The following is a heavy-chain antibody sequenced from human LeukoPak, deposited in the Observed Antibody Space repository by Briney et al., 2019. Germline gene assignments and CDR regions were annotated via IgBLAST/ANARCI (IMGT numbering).Heavy chain of an antibody. CDR2: IKPDGREK. CDR1: GFTFSSYW. Sequence: GGSLRLSCAASGFTFSSYWMSWVRQAPGKGLEWVANIKPDGREKNYVDSVKGRFTVSRDNSRNSLFLQMNNLRAEDTAVYYCASGQGWHFDLWGRGTLVTVSS. CDR3: ASGQGWHFDL. J-gene: IGHJ2*01. V-gene: IGHV3-7*01.